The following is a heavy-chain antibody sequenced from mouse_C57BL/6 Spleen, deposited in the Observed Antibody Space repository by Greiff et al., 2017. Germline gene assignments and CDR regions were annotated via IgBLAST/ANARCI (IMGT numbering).Heavy chain of an antibody. V-gene: IGHV1-26*01. J-gene: IGHJ3*01. Sequence: VQLLQSGPELVKPGASVKISCKASGYTFTDYYMNWVKQSHGKSLEWIGDINPNNGGTSYNQKFKGKATLTVDKSSSTAYMALRSLTSEDSAVYDCARGRGYDAWFAYWGQGTLVTVSA. CDR3: ARGRGYDAWFAY. CDR2: INPNNGGT. CDR1: GYTFTDYY. D-gene: IGHD2-2*01.